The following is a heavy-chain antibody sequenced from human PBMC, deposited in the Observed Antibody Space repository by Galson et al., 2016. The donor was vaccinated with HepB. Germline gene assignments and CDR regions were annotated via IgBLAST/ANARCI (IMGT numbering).Heavy chain of an antibody. J-gene: IGHJ4*02. CDR2: ISSNSGLT. CDR1: GITFSSYD. CDR3: TRDTSEWFTN. D-gene: IGHD3-3*01. Sequence: SLRLSCAASGITFSSYDMNWVRQAPGKGLEWVSYISSNSGLTYYADSVKGRFTISRDNGKNSLYLQMNSLRDEDTAVYYCTRDTSEWFTNWGQGTLVTVSS. V-gene: IGHV3-48*02.